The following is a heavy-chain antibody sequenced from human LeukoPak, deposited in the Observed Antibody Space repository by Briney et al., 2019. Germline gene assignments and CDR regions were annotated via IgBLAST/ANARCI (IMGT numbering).Heavy chain of an antibody. Sequence: SRTLSLTCTVSGGSISSHYWTWIRPTPGKGLASIGYIYDSGATNYNPSLRSRVRISLDTSKNQFALEISSVTAADTAVYHCARGSRNYYDGVLDFWGLGTRVTVSS. CDR2: IYDSGAT. D-gene: IGHD3-22*01. CDR1: GGSISSHY. J-gene: IGHJ4*02. CDR3: ARGSRNYYDGVLDF. V-gene: IGHV4-59*11.